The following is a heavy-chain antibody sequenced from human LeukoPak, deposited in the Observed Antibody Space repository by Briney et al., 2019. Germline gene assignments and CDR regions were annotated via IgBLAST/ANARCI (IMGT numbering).Heavy chain of an antibody. V-gene: IGHV4-4*07. J-gene: IGHJ4*02. CDR3: ARDGEAYGWNYAFDY. CDR1: GGSISSYY. D-gene: IGHD1-7*01. Sequence: SETLSLTCTVSGGSISSYYWSWIRQPAGKGLEWIGRIYTSGSTNYNPSLKSRVTMSVDTSKNQFSLKLSSVTAADTAVYYCARDGEAYGWNYAFDYWGQGTLVTVSS. CDR2: IYTSGST.